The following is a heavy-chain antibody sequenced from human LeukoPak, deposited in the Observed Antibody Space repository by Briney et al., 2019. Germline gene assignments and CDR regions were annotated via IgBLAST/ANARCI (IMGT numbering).Heavy chain of an antibody. CDR1: GYTFTSYA. J-gene: IGHJ4*02. CDR3: ARDRRGWYIFDY. Sequence: ASVKVSCKASGYTFTSYAMHWVRQAPGQRLEWMGWINAGNGNTKYSQKFQGRVTITRDTSASTAYMELSSLRSEDTAVYYCARDRRGWYIFDYWGQGPLVTVSS. CDR2: INAGNGNT. D-gene: IGHD6-19*01. V-gene: IGHV1-3*01.